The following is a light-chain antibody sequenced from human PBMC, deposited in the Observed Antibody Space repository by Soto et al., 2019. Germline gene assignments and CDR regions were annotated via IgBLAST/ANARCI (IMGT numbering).Light chain of an antibody. V-gene: IGKV1-33*01. CDR2: DAS. CDR1: QDIRKY. Sequence: IQMTHSPSSILGPVGQTGTPPCEASQDIRKYLSWYQQKPGKVPKLLIYDASNLETGVPSRFSGSGSWTDFTFTISSLEPEDIATYFCQQSENLPLTFGGGTKVDI. CDR3: QQSENLPLT. J-gene: IGKJ4*01.